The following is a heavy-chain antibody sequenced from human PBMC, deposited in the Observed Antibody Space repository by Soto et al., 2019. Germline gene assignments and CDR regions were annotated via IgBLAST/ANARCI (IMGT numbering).Heavy chain of an antibody. V-gene: IGHV3-23*01. CDR2: ISGIGAAT. CDR3: AKTIKSGSNYVGNAMDV. Sequence: EVRLWESGGTLEQVGGSLSLSCVAPGFSFSNFAVTWVRQAPGKGLEWVSAISGIGAATSYPDSVKGRFTISRDNSKNTVHLQMNGLRVEDTAVYHCAKTIKSGSNYVGNAMDVWGQGTTVIVS. CDR1: GFSFSNFA. D-gene: IGHD1-26*01. J-gene: IGHJ6*02.